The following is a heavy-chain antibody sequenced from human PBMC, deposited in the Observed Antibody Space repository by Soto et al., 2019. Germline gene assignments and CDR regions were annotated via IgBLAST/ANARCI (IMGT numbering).Heavy chain of an antibody. CDR1: GFTFSSYA. CDR3: AKALRFLEWLSPMDV. J-gene: IGHJ6*02. V-gene: IGHV3-23*01. Sequence: PGGSLRLSXAASGFTFSSYAMSWVRQAPGKGLEWVSAISGSGGSTYYADSVKGRFTISRDNSKNTLYLQMNSLRAEDTAVYYCAKALRFLEWLSPMDVWGQGTTVTVSS. CDR2: ISGSGGST. D-gene: IGHD3-3*01.